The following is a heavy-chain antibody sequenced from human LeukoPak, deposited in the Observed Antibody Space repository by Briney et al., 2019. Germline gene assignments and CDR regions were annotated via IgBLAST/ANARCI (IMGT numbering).Heavy chain of an antibody. CDR1: GYTFNIYG. J-gene: IGHJ4*02. CDR3: ATLGGYCSGGSCYMDY. CDR2: ISAYNGNT. D-gene: IGHD2-15*01. Sequence: ASVKVSCKASGYTFNIYGISWVRQAPGQGLEWMGWISAYNGNTNYAQKLQGRVTMTTDTSTSTAYMELRSLRSDDTAVYYCATLGGYCSGGSCYMDYWGQGTLVTVSS. V-gene: IGHV1-18*01.